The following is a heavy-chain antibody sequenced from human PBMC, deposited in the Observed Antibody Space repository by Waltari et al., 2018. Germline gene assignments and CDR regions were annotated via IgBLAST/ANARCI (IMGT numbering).Heavy chain of an antibody. D-gene: IGHD3-16*01. V-gene: IGHV4-59*01. CDR1: GGSISSYY. CDR3: ARAPYGIAPPLYWYFDL. J-gene: IGHJ2*01. CDR2: IYYSGST. Sequence: QVQLQESGPGLVKPSGTLSLTCTVSGGSISSYYWSWIRQPPGKGLEWIGYIYYSGSTKSTPSLKSRVTISVDTSKNQFSLKLSSVTAADTAVYYCARAPYGIAPPLYWYFDLWGRGTLVTVSS.